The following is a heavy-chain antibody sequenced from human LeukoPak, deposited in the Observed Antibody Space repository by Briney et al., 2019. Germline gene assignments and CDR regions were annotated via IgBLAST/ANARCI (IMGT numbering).Heavy chain of an antibody. CDR3: ARNIAAAENWFDP. D-gene: IGHD6-13*01. V-gene: IGHV3-20*04. CDR2: INWNGGST. CDR1: GFTFEDYG. Sequence: GGSLRLSWAASGFTFEDYGTSWVRQAPGKGLEWVSGINWNGGSTGYADSVKGRYTSSRDNAKNSLYLQMNSLRAEDTALYYCARNIAAAENWFDPWGQGTLVTVSS. J-gene: IGHJ5*02.